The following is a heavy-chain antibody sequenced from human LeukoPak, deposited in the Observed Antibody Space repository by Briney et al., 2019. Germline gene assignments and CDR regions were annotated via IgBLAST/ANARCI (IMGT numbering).Heavy chain of an antibody. Sequence: SETLSLTCTVSGGSISSYYWSWIRQPAGKGLEWIGRIYTSGSTNYNPSLKSRVTMSVDTSKNQFSLKLSSVTAADTAVYYCARDYYDSSGYYQTDWGQGTLVTVSS. D-gene: IGHD3-22*01. CDR3: ARDYYDSSGYYQTD. J-gene: IGHJ4*02. V-gene: IGHV4-4*07. CDR2: IYTSGST. CDR1: GGSISSYY.